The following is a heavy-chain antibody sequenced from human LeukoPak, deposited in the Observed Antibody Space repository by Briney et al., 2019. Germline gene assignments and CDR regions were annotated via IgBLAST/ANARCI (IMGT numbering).Heavy chain of an antibody. D-gene: IGHD6-6*01. CDR3: ARDEYSSSSFDY. Sequence: GGSLRLSCAASGFTFSSCAMSWVRQAPGKGLEWVSAISGSGGTTYYADSVKGRFTISRNNAKNSLYLQMNSLRAEDTAVYYCARDEYSSSSFDYWGQGTLVTVSS. CDR1: GFTFSSCA. J-gene: IGHJ4*02. CDR2: ISGSGGTT. V-gene: IGHV3-23*01.